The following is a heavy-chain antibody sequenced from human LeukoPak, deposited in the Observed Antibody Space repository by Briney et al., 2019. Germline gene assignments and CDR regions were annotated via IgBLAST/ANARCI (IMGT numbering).Heavy chain of an antibody. CDR1: GFSFSIYR. J-gene: IGHJ6*03. D-gene: IGHD4-17*01. V-gene: IGHV3-30-3*01. CDR2: ISYDGSNK. CDR3: ARVAPTVNTAYYYYMDV. Sequence: GGSLRLSCAASGFSFSIYRMNWVRQAPGKGLEWVAVISYDGSNKYYADSVKGRFTISRDNSKNTLYLQMNSLRAEDTAVYYCARVAPTVNTAYYYYMDVWGKGTTVTVSS.